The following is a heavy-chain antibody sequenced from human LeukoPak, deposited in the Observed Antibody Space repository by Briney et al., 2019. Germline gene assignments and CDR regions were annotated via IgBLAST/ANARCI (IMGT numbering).Heavy chain of an antibody. J-gene: IGHJ3*02. Sequence: HPGGSLRLSCAASGFTFSSYGMHRVRQAPGKGLEWVAVIWYDGSNKYYADSVKGRFTISRDNSKNTLYLQMNSLRAEDTAVYYCARDSYDILTGYQMGKVSAFDIWGQGTMVTVSS. CDR2: IWYDGSNK. D-gene: IGHD3-9*01. CDR1: GFTFSSYG. CDR3: ARDSYDILTGYQMGKVSAFDI. V-gene: IGHV3-33*01.